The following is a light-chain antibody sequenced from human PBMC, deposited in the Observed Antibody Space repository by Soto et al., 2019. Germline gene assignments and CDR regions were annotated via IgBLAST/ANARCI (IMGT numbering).Light chain of an antibody. V-gene: IGKV1-13*02. CDR1: QGISSA. Sequence: AIQLTQSPSSLSASVGDRVTITCRASQGISSALAWYQQKPGKAPKLLIYDASSLESGVPSRFSGSGSGTDFTLTNSSLQPEDFQTYYCQQFNSYLRTFGGGTKVEIK. CDR2: DAS. CDR3: QQFNSYLRT. J-gene: IGKJ4*01.